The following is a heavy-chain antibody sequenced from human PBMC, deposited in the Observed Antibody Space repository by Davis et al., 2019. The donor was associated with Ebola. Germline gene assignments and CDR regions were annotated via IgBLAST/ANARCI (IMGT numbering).Heavy chain of an antibody. J-gene: IGHJ6*02. CDR2: IYSGGST. V-gene: IGHV3-53*04. D-gene: IGHD1-26*01. Sequence: GESLKISCAASGFTFSSNYMSWVRQAPGKGLEWVSVIYSGGSTYYADSVKGRFTISRHNSKNTLYLQMNSLRAEDTAVYYCASMGYYYYYGMDVWGQGTTVTVSS. CDR1: GFTFSSNY. CDR3: ASMGYYYYYGMDV.